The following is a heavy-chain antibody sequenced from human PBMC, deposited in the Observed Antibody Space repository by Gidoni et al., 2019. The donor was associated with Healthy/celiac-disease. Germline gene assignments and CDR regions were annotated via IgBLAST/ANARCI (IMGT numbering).Heavy chain of an antibody. J-gene: IGHJ4*02. V-gene: IGHV3-64D*08. CDR3: VKVNNYDSSGYYLPAFDY. Sequence: EVQLVESGGGLVQPGGSLRPSCSASGFTFSSSAMHWVRQAPGKGLEYVSAISSNGGSTYYADSVKGRFTISRVNSKNTLYLQMSSLRAEDTAVYYCVKVNNYDSSGYYLPAFDYWGQGTLVTVSS. D-gene: IGHD3-22*01. CDR2: ISSNGGST. CDR1: GFTFSSSA.